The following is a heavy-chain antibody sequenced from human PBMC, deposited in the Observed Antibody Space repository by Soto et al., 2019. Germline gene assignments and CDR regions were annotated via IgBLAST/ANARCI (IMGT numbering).Heavy chain of an antibody. V-gene: IGHV4-31*11. D-gene: IGHD1-1*01. CDR1: SSSIRSGGYY. CDR2: IYYSGST. J-gene: IGHJ5*01. CDR3: ARRSGTYTDS. Sequence: SESLSSTCDLVSSSIRSGGYYWSWIRQHPGKGLEWIGYIYYSGSTYYNPSLKSRVTISVDTSKNQFSLKLTSVTAADTAVYYCARRSGTYTDSLGHGTLITVSA.